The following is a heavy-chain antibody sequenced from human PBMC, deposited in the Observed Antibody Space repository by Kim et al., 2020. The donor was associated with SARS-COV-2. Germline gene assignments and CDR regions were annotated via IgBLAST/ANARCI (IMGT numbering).Heavy chain of an antibody. J-gene: IGHJ4*02. V-gene: IGHV3-7*03. CDR1: GFSFSSSW. CDR3: ARGKTVAN. Sequence: GGSLRLSCAASGFSFSSSWMTRVRQAPGKGLEWVANIRNDGGEKNHVDSVKGRFTISRDNAKNSLYLQMNSLRAEDTAVYYCARGKTVANWGQGTLVTVSS. D-gene: IGHD4-4*01. CDR2: IRNDGGEK.